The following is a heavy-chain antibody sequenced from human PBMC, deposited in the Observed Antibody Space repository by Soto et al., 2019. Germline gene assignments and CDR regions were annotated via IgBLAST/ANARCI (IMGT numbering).Heavy chain of an antibody. CDR1: GFTFSDYH. V-gene: IGHV3-11*04. CDR3: ARGSIIRPMDV. CDR2: ISGSGYHI. J-gene: IGHJ6*02. D-gene: IGHD3-10*01. Sequence: PWGSLGLSCAASGFTFSDYHMSWIRQAPGKGLEWISYISGSGYHIDYADSLKGRFTISRDNAKKSLYLQMNSLRAGDTAVYFCARGSIIRPMDVWGQGTTVTVSS.